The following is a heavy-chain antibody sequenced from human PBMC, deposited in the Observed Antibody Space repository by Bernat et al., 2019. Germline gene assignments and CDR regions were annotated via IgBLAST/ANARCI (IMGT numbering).Heavy chain of an antibody. V-gene: IGHV3-21*01. CDR1: GFTFSSYS. J-gene: IGHJ4*02. CDR3: ARGRVATIDFGY. Sequence: EVQLVESGGGLVKPGGSLRLSCAASGFTFSSYSMNWVRQAPGKGPEWVSSISSSSSYISYADSVKGRFTISRDNAKNSLYLQLNSLRAEDTAVYYCARGRVATIDFGYWGQGTLVTVSA. CDR2: ISSSSSYI. D-gene: IGHD5-12*01.